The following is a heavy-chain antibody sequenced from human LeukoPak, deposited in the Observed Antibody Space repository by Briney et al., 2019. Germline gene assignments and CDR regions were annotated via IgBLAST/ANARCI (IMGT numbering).Heavy chain of an antibody. V-gene: IGHV3-9*01. CDR1: GFAFDDYA. CDR2: ISWGSGSI. J-gene: IGHJ4*02. Sequence: PGRSLRLSCAASGFAFDDYAMHWVRKAPGKGLEWVSGISWGSGSIVYADSVRGRFTSSRDNAKNSLYLQMNSLRAEDTALYYCAKAGVRWDWGQGTLVTVSS. CDR3: AKAGVRWD. D-gene: IGHD3-10*01.